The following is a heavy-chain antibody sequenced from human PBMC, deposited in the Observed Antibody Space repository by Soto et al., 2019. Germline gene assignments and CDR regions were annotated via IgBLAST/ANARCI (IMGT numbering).Heavy chain of an antibody. V-gene: IGHV3-7*04. D-gene: IGHD6-19*01. CDR2: IKQDGSEE. CDR1: GFIFSTYW. CDR3: AKGGRQWLVTSDFNY. J-gene: IGHJ4*02. Sequence: PGGSLRLSCLASGFIFSTYWMTWVRQAPGKGLEWVANIKQDGSEEHYVDSVKGRFSISRDSSKNTVSLEMTSLRAEDTAVYYCAKGGRQWLVTSDFNYWGQGALVTVSS.